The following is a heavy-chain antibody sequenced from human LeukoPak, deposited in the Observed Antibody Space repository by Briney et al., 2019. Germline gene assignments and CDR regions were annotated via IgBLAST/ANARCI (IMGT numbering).Heavy chain of an antibody. CDR1: GYSFTSYW. V-gene: IGHV5-51*01. D-gene: IGHD2-21*02. CDR2: ISPRDSDT. Sequence: GESLKISCAGSGYSFTSYWIGWVRQLREKGLEWMGIISPRDSDTRYSPFLQGQVTIADDTSIRTAYLQWSRPNDSDPALCYCARHSDLRVDLWGQGTRATVSS. CDR3: ARHSDLRVDL. J-gene: IGHJ5*02.